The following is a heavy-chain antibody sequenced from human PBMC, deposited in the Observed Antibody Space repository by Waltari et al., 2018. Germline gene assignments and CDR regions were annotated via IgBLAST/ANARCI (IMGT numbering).Heavy chain of an antibody. V-gene: IGHV1-46*01. J-gene: IGHJ5*02. D-gene: IGHD4-17*01. CDR2: INPSGGST. CDR3: ARDWYRTTVTTWSGGDWFDP. Sequence: QVQLVQSGAEVKKPGASVKVSCKASGYTFTSYYMHWVRQAPGQGLEWMGIINPSGGSTSYAQECQGRVTMTRDTSTSTVYMERSSLRSEDTAVYYCARDWYRTTVTTWSGGDWFDPWGQGTLVTVSS. CDR1: GYTFTSYY.